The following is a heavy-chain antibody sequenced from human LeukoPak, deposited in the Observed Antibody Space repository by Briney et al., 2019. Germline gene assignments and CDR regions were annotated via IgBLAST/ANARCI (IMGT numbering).Heavy chain of an antibody. D-gene: IGHD3-22*01. CDR3: ARGDIVVVTEEPNWFDP. V-gene: IGHV1-2*02. CDR2: INPNSGGT. Sequence: GASVKVSCKASGYTFTGYYMHWVRQAPGQGLEWRGWINPNSGGTNYAQKFQGRVTMTRDTSNSTAYMELSRLRSDDTAVYYCARGDIVVVTEEPNWFDPWGQGTLVTVSS. CDR1: GYTFTGYY. J-gene: IGHJ5*02.